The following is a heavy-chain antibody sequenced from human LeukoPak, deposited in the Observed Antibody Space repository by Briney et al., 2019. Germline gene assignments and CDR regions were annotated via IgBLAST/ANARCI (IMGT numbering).Heavy chain of an antibody. CDR2: IDYTESA. CDR3: ARTYNSNSLSFLY. Sequence: SETLSLTCTGSGDSISSSGYYWGWIRQPPGKGLEWIGNIDYTESAYYNPSLRSRVSISLDKSKKRITLSLNSVTAADTALYYCARTYNSNSLSFLYWGQGTLVTVSS. CDR1: GDSISSSGYY. D-gene: IGHD2/OR15-2a*01. V-gene: IGHV4-39*06. J-gene: IGHJ4*02.